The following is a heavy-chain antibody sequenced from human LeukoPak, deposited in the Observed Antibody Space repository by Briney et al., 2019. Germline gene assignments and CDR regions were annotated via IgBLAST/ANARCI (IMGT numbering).Heavy chain of an antibody. V-gene: IGHV1-69*04. Sequence: KVXXXXSGGTXSSYXXSWVRQAPGQXXEWMGXIXPILGIANYAQKFQGRVTITADKSTSTAYMELSSLRSEDTAVYYCARDPYYDSSGYYYYYYGMDVWGQGTTVTVSS. CDR2: IXPILGIA. D-gene: IGHD3-22*01. CDR3: ARDPYYDSSGYYYYYYGMDV. J-gene: IGHJ6*02. CDR1: GGTXSSYX.